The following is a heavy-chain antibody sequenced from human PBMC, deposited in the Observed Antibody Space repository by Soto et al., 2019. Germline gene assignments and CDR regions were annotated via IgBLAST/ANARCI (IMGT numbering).Heavy chain of an antibody. CDR2: TYYRSKWYN. Sequence: SQTLSLTCPISGDSVSSNSAAWNWIRQSPSRGLEWLGRTYYRSKWYNDYAVSVKSRITINPDTSKNQFSLQLNSVTPEDTAVYYCARGKEVPIPGGMDVWGQGTTVTVSS. J-gene: IGHJ6*02. V-gene: IGHV6-1*01. D-gene: IGHD2-21*01. CDR3: ARGKEVPIPGGMDV. CDR1: GDSVSSNSAA.